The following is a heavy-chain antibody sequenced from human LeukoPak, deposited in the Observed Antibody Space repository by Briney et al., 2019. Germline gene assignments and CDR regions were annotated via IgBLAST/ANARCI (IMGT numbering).Heavy chain of an antibody. V-gene: IGHV1-69*06. J-gene: IGHJ4*02. CDR1: GYTFTGYY. CDR2: IIPMFGTA. D-gene: IGHD2-2*01. CDR3: ASGTTDIVVVPATLRNYYFDY. Sequence: SVKVSCKASGYTFTGYYMHWVRQAPGQGLEWMGGIIPMFGTAKYAQKFQGRVTITADKSTSTAYMELSSLRSEDTAVYYCASGTTDIVVVPATLRNYYFDYWGQGTLVTVSS.